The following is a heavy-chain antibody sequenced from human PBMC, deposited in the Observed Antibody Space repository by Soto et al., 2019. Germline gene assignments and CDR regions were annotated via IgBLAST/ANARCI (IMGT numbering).Heavy chain of an antibody. V-gene: IGHV3-74*01. CDR1: GFTFSSYW. D-gene: IGHD3-16*01. J-gene: IGHJ5*02. CDR2: INPDGGRT. Sequence: QLVESGGGLVQPGGSLRLSCAASGFTFSSYWLHWVRQAPGEGLVWVSRINPDGGRTNYADSVKGRFTISIDNAKNTLYLQMDSLRAEDTAVYYCARVKLGSYDWVDPWGQGTLVTVSS. CDR3: ARVKLGSYDWVDP.